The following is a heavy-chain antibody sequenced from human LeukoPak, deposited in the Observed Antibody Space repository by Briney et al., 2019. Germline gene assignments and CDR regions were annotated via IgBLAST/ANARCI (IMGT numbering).Heavy chain of an antibody. CDR3: ARGGWLLGYCSSTSCPSSAWFDP. J-gene: IGHJ5*02. CDR2: INPNSGGT. D-gene: IGHD2-2*01. V-gene: IGHV1-2*02. CDR1: GYTFTGYY. Sequence: GASVKVSCKASGYTFTGYYMHWVRQAPGQGLEWMGWINPNSGGTNYAQKFQGRVTMTRGTSISTAYMELSRLRSDDTAVYYCARGGWLLGYCSSTSCPSSAWFDPWGQGTLVTVSS.